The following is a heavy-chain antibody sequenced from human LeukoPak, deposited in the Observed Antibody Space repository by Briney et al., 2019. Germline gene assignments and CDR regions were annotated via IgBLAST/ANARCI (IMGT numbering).Heavy chain of an antibody. V-gene: IGHV3-23*01. CDR3: AKGRYYDSSGAYYFDY. J-gene: IGHJ4*02. CDR2: ITGSGGGS. D-gene: IGHD3-22*01. CDR1: GFTFSDFY. Sequence: PGGSLRLSCAASGFTFSDFYMSWIRQAPGKGLEWVSGITGSGGGSYYADSVKGRFAISRDNSNNTLYLQMNSLGAADTAVYYCAKGRYYDSSGAYYFDYWGQGSLVTVSS.